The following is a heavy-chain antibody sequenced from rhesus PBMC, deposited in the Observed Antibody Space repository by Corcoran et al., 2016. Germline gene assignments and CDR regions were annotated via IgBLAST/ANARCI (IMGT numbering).Heavy chain of an antibody. V-gene: IGHV4-169*01. CDR3: ARVGYCTGSGCYERYFEF. CDR1: GGSISSSY. D-gene: IGHD2-21*01. CDR2: IYGSGSST. Sequence: QLQLQESGPGLVKPSETLSVTCAVSGGSISSSYWSWIRQAPGKGLEWIGYIYGSGSSTNYNPSLKGRVTLAVDTSKTHPSLKLSSVTTADTAVYYCARVGYCTGSGCYERYFEFWGQGALVTVSS. J-gene: IGHJ1*01.